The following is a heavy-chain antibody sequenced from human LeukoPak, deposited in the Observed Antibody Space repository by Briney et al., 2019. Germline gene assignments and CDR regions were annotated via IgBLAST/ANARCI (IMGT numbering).Heavy chain of an antibody. CDR1: GGSISSYY. Sequence: SETLSLTCTVSGGSISSYYWSWIRQPPGTGLEWIGYIYYSGSTHYNPSLKSRVTISVDTSKKQFSLKLRSVTAADTAVYYCARATAWIDAFDFWGQGTMVTVSS. CDR2: IYYSGST. J-gene: IGHJ3*01. D-gene: IGHD5-12*01. V-gene: IGHV4-59*01. CDR3: ARATAWIDAFDF.